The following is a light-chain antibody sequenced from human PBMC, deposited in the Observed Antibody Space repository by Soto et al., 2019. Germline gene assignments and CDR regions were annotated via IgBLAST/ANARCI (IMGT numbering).Light chain of an antibody. J-gene: IGLJ1*01. CDR1: SSDVGAYNY. CDR3: CSYASSSTRV. V-gene: IGLV2-14*01. CDR2: DVT. Sequence: QSALTQPASVSGSPGQSITISCTGTSSDVGAYNYVSWYQQHPGKAPKLIIYDVTNRPSGVSNRFSGSKSGNTASLTISGLQAEDEDDYYCCSYASSSTRVFGTGTKVTVL.